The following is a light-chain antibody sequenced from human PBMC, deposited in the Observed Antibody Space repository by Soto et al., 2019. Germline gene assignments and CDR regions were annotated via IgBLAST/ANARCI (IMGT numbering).Light chain of an antibody. J-gene: IGLJ2*01. Sequence: QSVLTQPASVSGSPGQSITISCTGTSSDVGGYNYVSWYQQHPGKAPKLMIYDVDVRPSGVSNRFSGSKSGNTASLTISGLKTQDEADYYCTSYTIINTVVFGGGTKVTVL. CDR2: DVD. V-gene: IGLV2-14*03. CDR3: TSYTIINTVV. CDR1: SSDVGGYNY.